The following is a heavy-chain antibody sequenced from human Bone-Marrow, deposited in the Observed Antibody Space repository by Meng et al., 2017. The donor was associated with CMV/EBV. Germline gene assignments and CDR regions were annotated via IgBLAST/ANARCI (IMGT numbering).Heavy chain of an antibody. J-gene: IGHJ4*02. CDR2: INTDGNSL. CDR1: GFTFNNHW. Sequence: GGALRLSCAASGFTFNNHWMHWVRQAPGKGLVWVSRINTDGNSLSHADSVKGRFTISRDNAKNTVYLQMNSLRDEETAVYYCVRIMVGATGGDYWGLGALVTVSS. D-gene: IGHD1-26*01. CDR3: VRIMVGATGGDY. V-gene: IGHV3-74*01.